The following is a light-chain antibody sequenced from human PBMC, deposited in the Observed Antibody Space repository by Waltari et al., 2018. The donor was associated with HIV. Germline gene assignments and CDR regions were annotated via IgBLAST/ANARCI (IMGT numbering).Light chain of an antibody. Sequence: QSALTQPASVSGSPGQSITISCTGTSSDVGGYNYVSWDQHHPGKAPKLMIYDVSNRPSGLSNRFSGSKSGNTASLTISGLQAEDEADYYCSSYTSSSTLVFGGGTKLTVL. V-gene: IGLV2-14*03. CDR1: SSDVGGYNY. J-gene: IGLJ3*02. CDR3: SSYTSSSTLV. CDR2: DVS.